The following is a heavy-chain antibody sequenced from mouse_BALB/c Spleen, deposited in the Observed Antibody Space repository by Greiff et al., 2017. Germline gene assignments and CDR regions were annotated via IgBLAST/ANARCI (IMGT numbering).Heavy chain of an antibody. J-gene: IGHJ4*01. D-gene: IGHD2-3*01. V-gene: IGHV1S56*01. CDR3: ARPDGYSYAMDY. CDR1: GYTFTSYY. CDR2: IYPGNVNT. Sequence: VQLQQSGPELVKPGASVRISCKASGYTFTSYYIHWVKQRPGQGLEWIGWIYPGNVNTKYNEKFKGKATLTADKSSSTAYMQLSSLTSEDSAVYFCARPDGYSYAMDYWGQGTSVTVSS.